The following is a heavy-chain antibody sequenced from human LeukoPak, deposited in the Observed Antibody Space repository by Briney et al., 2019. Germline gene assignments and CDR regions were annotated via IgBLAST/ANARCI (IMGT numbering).Heavy chain of an antibody. V-gene: IGHV3-23*01. Sequence: PGGSLRFSCAASGFTFSSYAMSWVRQAPGKGLEWVSAISGSGGSTYYADSVKGRFTISRDNSKNTLNLQMSSLRAEDTAVYYCARLIGNYYYYGLDVWGQGTTVTVSS. CDR3: ARLIGNYYYYGLDV. CDR2: ISGSGGST. J-gene: IGHJ6*02. CDR1: GFTFSSYA. D-gene: IGHD3-16*01.